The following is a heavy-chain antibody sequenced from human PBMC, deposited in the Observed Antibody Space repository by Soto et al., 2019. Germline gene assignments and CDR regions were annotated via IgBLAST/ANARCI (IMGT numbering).Heavy chain of an antibody. CDR1: GFSFSTYW. V-gene: IGHV3-7*03. J-gene: IGHJ4*02. Sequence: GGSLRLSCVASGFSFSTYWMSWVRQVPGTGLEWVANIKADGSETHYVDSVRGRFTISRDNAKTSLYLQVNSLRAEDTAVYYCAKGGHIDFCGQGTLITVSS. CDR3: AKGGHIDF. CDR2: IKADGSET. D-gene: IGHD3-16*01.